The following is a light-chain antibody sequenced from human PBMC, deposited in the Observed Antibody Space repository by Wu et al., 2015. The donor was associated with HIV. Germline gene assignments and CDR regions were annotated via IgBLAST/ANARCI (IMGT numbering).Light chain of an antibody. CDR2: SAS. CDR1: QSINYN. J-gene: IGKJ5*01. V-gene: IGKV3-15*01. CDR3: QQYNDWLPIT. Sequence: EIVMTQSPATPSVSPGERATLSCRASQSINYNLAWYQQKPGLPPRLLIYSASSRATHIPDRFSGSGSGTEFTLTISSLQSEDFAVYYCQQYNDWLPITFGQGTRVEIK.